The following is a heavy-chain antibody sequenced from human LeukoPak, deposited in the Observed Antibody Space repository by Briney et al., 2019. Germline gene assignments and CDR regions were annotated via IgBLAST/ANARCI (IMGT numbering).Heavy chain of an antibody. CDR1: GYTFTSYG. CDR2: ISAYNGNT. V-gene: IGHV1-18*01. D-gene: IGHD2-15*01. Sequence: ASVKVSCKASGYTFTSYGISWVRQAPGQGLERMGWISAYNGNTNSAQKFQGRVTMTTDTSTSTAYMELRSLRSDDTAMYYCARDNPTVPGVPSIVWGQGTRVTVSA. CDR3: ARDNPTVPGVPSIV. J-gene: IGHJ4*02.